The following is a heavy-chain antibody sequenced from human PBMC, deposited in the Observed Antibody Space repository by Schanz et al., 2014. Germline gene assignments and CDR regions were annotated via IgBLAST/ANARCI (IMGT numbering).Heavy chain of an antibody. Sequence: QVQLVQSGAEVKKPGASVKVSCKASGYTFTSYDINWVRQATGQGLEWMGWMNSKTGNTGYAQRFQGRVTMARNTSITTAYLELSSLRSGDTAVYYCARDGEAADGCDYWGQGTLVTVSS. V-gene: IGHV1-8*01. D-gene: IGHD6-13*01. CDR1: GYTFTSYD. CDR2: MNSKTGNT. CDR3: ARDGEAADGCDY. J-gene: IGHJ4*02.